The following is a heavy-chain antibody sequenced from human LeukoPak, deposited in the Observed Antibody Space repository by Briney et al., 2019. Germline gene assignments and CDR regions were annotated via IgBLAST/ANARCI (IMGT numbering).Heavy chain of an antibody. V-gene: IGHV4-30-4*01. Sequence: PSETLSLTCTVSGSSISSGDNSWSWIRQPPGKGLEWIGYIFYTGNTYYNPSLKSRVIISVDTSKNQFSLKLSSVTAADTAVYYCSRDSYTVVTPGSWLDPWGPGALVTVSS. D-gene: IGHD4-23*01. CDR1: GSSISSGDNS. J-gene: IGHJ5*02. CDR2: IFYTGNT. CDR3: SRDSYTVVTPGSWLDP.